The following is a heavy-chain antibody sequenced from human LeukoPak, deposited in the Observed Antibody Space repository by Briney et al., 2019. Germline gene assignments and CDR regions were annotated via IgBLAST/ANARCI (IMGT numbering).Heavy chain of an antibody. Sequence: SLRLSCAASGFTFDDYAMQWVRQAPGKGLDGVSGISWNSGSIGYADSVKGRFTISRDNAKNSLYLQMNSLRAEDMALYYCAKAMYYDILTGYFDYWGQGTLVTVSS. J-gene: IGHJ4*02. D-gene: IGHD3-9*01. V-gene: IGHV3-9*03. CDR3: AKAMYYDILTGYFDY. CDR1: GFTFDDYA. CDR2: ISWNSGSI.